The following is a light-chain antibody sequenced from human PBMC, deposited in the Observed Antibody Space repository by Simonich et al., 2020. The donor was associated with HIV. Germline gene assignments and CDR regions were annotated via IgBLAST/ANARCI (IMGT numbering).Light chain of an antibody. Sequence: DIVMTQSPDSLAVSLGERSTINCKSSQSVLYRSNNQNYLDWYQQKPGQPPKLLIYCASTRESGFPDRFSASGSGTDFTLTISSLQAEDVAIYYCQQYYSSPRTFGQGTKVEIK. J-gene: IGKJ1*01. CDR2: CAS. CDR1: QSVLYRSNNQNY. V-gene: IGKV4-1*01. CDR3: QQYYSSPRT.